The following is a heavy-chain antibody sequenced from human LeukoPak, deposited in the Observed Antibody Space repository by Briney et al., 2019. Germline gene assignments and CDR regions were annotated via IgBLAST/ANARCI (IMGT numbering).Heavy chain of an antibody. Sequence: GRSLRLSCAASGFTFDDYAMHWVRQAPGKGLEWVSGISWNSGSIGYADSVKGRFTISRDNAKNSLYLQMNSLRAEDTALYYCAKGDRESIMDAFDIWGQGTMVTVSS. CDR1: GFTFDDYA. V-gene: IGHV3-9*01. D-gene: IGHD3-10*01. CDR2: ISWNSGSI. J-gene: IGHJ3*02. CDR3: AKGDRESIMDAFDI.